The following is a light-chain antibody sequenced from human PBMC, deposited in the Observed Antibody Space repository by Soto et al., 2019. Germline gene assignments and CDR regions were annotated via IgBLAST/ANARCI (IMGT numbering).Light chain of an antibody. CDR3: QQYNKWPLT. CDR1: QSVSSN. V-gene: IGKV3D-15*01. CDR2: GAS. Sequence: EIAMTQSPATVSVSPGERATLSCRASQSVSSNLSWYQQKPGQAHRLLIYGASSRDTGIPARFSGSGSVTEFTLTISSLQSEDFAVYYCQQYNKWPLTFGGGTKVEIK. J-gene: IGKJ4*01.